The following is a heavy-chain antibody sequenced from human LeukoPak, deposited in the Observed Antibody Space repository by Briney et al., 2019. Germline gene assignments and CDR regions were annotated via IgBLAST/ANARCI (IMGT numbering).Heavy chain of an antibody. J-gene: IGHJ4*02. Sequence: PGGSLRLSCAASGFTFSSYGMHWVRQAPGKGLEWVAVISYDGSNKYYADSVKGRFTISRDNSKNTLHLQMNSLRAEDTAVYYCAKEGALYGSGSYFDYWGQGTLVTVSS. CDR2: ISYDGSNK. CDR3: AKEGALYGSGSYFDY. V-gene: IGHV3-30*18. CDR1: GFTFSSYG. D-gene: IGHD3-10*01.